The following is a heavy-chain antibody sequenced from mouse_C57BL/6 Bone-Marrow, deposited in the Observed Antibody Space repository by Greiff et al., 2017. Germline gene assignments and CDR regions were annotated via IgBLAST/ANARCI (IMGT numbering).Heavy chain of an antibody. Sequence: QVQLQQPGAELVKPGASVKLSCKASGYTFTSYWMHWVKQRPGQGLEWIGMIHPNSGSTNYNEKFKRKATLTVDKSSSTAYMQLSSLTSEDSAVYYCVCYYDYPWFAYWGQGTLVTVSA. CDR3: VCYYDYPWFAY. V-gene: IGHV1-64*01. CDR1: GYTFTSYW. CDR2: IHPNSGST. J-gene: IGHJ3*01. D-gene: IGHD2-4*01.